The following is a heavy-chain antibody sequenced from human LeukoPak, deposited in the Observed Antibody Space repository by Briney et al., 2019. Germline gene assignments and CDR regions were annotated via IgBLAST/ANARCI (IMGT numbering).Heavy chain of an antibody. CDR3: AKDKSSSGYWYYFDY. V-gene: IGHV3-30*18. CDR2: LSFDGSNK. CDR1: GFXFSSYG. J-gene: IGHJ4*02. Sequence: GGSLRLSCAASGFXFSSYGMHWVRQAPGKGLEWVAVLSFDGSNKYYADSVKGRFTISRDNSKNTLYLQMNSLRDEDTAVYYCAKDKSSSGYWYYFDYWGQGTLVTVSS. D-gene: IGHD3-22*01.